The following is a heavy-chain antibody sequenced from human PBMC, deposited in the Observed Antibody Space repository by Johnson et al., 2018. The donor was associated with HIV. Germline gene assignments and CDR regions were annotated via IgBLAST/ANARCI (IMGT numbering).Heavy chain of an antibody. V-gene: IGHV3-30-3*01. CDR3: ARETGDPVVPAARDAFDI. Sequence: SCAASGFTFSSYAMHWVRQAPGKGLEWVAVISYDGSNKYYADSVKGRFTISRDNSKNTLYLQMNSLRAEDTAVYYCARETGDPVVPAARDAFDIWGQGTMVTVSS. CDR2: ISYDGSNK. D-gene: IGHD2-2*01. CDR1: GFTFSSYA. J-gene: IGHJ3*02.